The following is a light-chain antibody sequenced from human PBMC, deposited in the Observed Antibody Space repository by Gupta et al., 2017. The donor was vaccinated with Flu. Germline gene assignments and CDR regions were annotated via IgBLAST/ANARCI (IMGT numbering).Light chain of an antibody. CDR3: HQDKNSPYT. CDR2: GTS. V-gene: IGKV3-20*01. Sequence: GTLFVSPGERVTRSCRAGESINNNFLVWYQQRPGQAPRVLIYGTSNRAPGIPDRFSGGGSGTDFTLTIDRLEPEECAWYYCHQDKNSPYTFGQGTKVEI. J-gene: IGKJ2*01. CDR1: ESINNNF.